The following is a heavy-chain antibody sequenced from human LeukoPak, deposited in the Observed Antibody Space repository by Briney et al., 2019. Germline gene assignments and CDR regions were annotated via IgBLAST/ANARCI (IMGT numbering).Heavy chain of an antibody. D-gene: IGHD6-19*01. CDR2: INHSGST. Sequence: SETLSLTCAVYGGSFSGYYWSWIRQPPGKGLEWIGEINHSGSTNYNPSLKSRVTISVDKSKNQFSLKLSSVTAADTAVYYCARDLTAVAGTDAFDIWGQGTMVTVSS. CDR1: GGSFSGYY. V-gene: IGHV4-34*01. CDR3: ARDLTAVAGTDAFDI. J-gene: IGHJ3*02.